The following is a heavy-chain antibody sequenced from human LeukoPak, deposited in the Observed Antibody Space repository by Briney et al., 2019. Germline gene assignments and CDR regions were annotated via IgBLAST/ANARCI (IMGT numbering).Heavy chain of an antibody. Sequence: PGGSLRLSCAASGFTFSDYYMSWLRQAPGKGLEWVSYISSSGSTIYYADSVKGRFTISRDNAKNSLYLQMNSLRAEDTAVYYCARGIAVAGTATTRDYWGQGTLVTVSS. CDR3: ARGIAVAGTATTRDY. J-gene: IGHJ4*02. CDR2: ISSSGSTI. D-gene: IGHD6-19*01. V-gene: IGHV3-11*04. CDR1: GFTFSDYY.